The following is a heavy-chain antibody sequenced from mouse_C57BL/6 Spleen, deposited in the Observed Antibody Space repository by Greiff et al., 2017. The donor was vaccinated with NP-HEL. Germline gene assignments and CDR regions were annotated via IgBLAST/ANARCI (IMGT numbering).Heavy chain of an antibody. Sequence: EVQLVESGGGLVKPGGSLKLSCAASGFTFSDYGMHWVRQAPEKGLEWVAYISSGSSTIYYADTVKGRFTISRDNAKNTLFLQMTSLRSEDTAMYYSARGQLSLSYAMDYWGQGTSVTVSS. V-gene: IGHV5-17*01. J-gene: IGHJ4*01. CDR3: ARGQLSLSYAMDY. CDR2: ISSGSSTI. D-gene: IGHD3-2*02. CDR1: GFTFSDYG.